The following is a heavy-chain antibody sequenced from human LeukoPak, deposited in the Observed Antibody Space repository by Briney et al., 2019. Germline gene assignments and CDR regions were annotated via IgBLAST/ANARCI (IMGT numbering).Heavy chain of an antibody. CDR2: ISWDGGST. CDR3: AKSPRMVSDAFDV. Sequence: PGGSLRLSCAVSGFTFDNYAMHWVRQAPGKGLEWVSLISWDGGSTYYAESVKGRFTVSRDNRGNSLYLQMNNLRAEDTALYYCAKSPRMVSDAFDVWGQGTMVTVSS. D-gene: IGHD5-18*01. CDR1: GFTFDNYA. J-gene: IGHJ3*01. V-gene: IGHV3-43D*04.